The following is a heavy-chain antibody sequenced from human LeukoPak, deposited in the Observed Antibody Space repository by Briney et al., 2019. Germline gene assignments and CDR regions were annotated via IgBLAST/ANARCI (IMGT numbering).Heavy chain of an antibody. CDR2: IYSGGNT. CDR3: ARDEGSSWQIYDAFDI. J-gene: IGHJ3*02. V-gene: IGHV3-66*02. D-gene: IGHD6-13*01. CDR1: GFTVSRNY. Sequence: GGSLRLSCAASGFTVSRNYMSWVRQAPGKGLECVSVIYSGGNTYYADSVKGRFTISRDNSKNTLYLQMNSLRAEDTAVYYCARDEGSSWQIYDAFDIWGQGTMVTVSS.